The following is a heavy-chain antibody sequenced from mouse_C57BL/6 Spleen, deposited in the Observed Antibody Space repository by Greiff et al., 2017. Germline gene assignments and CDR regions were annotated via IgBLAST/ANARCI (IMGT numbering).Heavy chain of an antibody. CDR2: IYPEDGDT. CDR3: AREYYGSSSNFDY. Sequence: VQLQQSGPELVKPGASVKISCKASGYAFSSSWMNWVKQRPGKGLEWIGRIYPEDGDTNYNGKFKGKATLTADKSSSTAYMQLSSLTSEDSAVYFCAREYYGSSSNFDYWGQGTTLTVSS. CDR1: GYAFSSSW. D-gene: IGHD1-1*01. V-gene: IGHV1-82*01. J-gene: IGHJ2*01.